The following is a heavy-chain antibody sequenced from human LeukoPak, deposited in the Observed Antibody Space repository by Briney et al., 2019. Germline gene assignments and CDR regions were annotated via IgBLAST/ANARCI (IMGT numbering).Heavy chain of an antibody. D-gene: IGHD3-10*01. J-gene: IGHJ4*02. Sequence: PSETLSLTCSVSGGSIDRGGFYWTWIRQHPGKGLGWIGYISYSGSTHYNPSLKSRVTISSDTSKTQFSLQLNSVTVADTAVYYCAKDKVFNSGSFDSWGQGILVTVSS. CDR1: GGSIDRGGFY. CDR2: ISYSGST. V-gene: IGHV4-31*03. CDR3: AKDKVFNSGSFDS.